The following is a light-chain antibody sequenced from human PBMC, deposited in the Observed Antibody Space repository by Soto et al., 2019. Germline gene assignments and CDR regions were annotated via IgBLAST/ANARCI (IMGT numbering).Light chain of an antibody. Sequence: EIVLTQSPGTLSLSPGERATLSCRASQSISSSYLAWYQQKPGQAPRLLIYAASSRATGIPDRFSGSGSGTDFTLTICRLELEDFAVYYCQQYGSSSYTFGQGTQLEIK. CDR2: AAS. V-gene: IGKV3-20*01. J-gene: IGKJ2*01. CDR3: QQYGSSSYT. CDR1: QSISSSY.